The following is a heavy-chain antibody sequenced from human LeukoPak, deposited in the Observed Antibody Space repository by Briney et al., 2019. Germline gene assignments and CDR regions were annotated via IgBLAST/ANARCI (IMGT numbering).Heavy chain of an antibody. J-gene: IGHJ4*02. CDR1: AFTFSRDW. CDR2: IGDDGSIT. Sequence: GGSLRLSCAASAFTFSRDWMHWVRQAPGKGLVWVSRIGDDGSITTYADSVNGRFTISRDNAKNSVYLQMTSLKADDTAVYYCAREDVYRWGFDHWGRGILVTVSS. D-gene: IGHD3-16*02. CDR3: AREDVYRWGFDH. V-gene: IGHV3-74*03.